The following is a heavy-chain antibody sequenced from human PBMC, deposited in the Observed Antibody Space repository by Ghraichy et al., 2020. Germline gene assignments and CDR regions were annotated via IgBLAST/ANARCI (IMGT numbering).Heavy chain of an antibody. CDR2: ISSSGSII. CDR1: GFTFSSFE. Sequence: GSLRLSCAASGFTFSSFEMNWVRQAPGKGLEWVSYISSSGSIIYYADAVKGRFTISRDNAKNSLYLQMNSLRAEDTAVYYCARLNGYSYGYIWGQGTLVTVSS. CDR3: ARLNGYSYGYI. D-gene: IGHD5-18*01. V-gene: IGHV3-48*03. J-gene: IGHJ4*02.